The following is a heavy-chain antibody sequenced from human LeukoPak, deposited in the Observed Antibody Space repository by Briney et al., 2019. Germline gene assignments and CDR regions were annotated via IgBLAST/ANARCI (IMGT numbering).Heavy chain of an antibody. V-gene: IGHV1-69*13. CDR2: IIPIFVTA. CDR1: GGTFSSYA. CDR3: AIQPWGSGNNWYFDL. Sequence: SVKVSCKASGGTFSSYAISWVRQAPGQGLEWMGGIIPIFVTANYAQKFQGRVTITADESTSTAYMELSSLRSDDTAVYYCAIQPWGSGNNWYFDLWGRGTLVIVSS. J-gene: IGHJ2*01. D-gene: IGHD7-27*01.